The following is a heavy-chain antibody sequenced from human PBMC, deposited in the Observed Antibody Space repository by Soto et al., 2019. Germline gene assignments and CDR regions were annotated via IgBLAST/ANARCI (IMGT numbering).Heavy chain of an antibody. V-gene: IGHV3-74*01. CDR2: SDGSST. Sequence: EVQLVESGGGLVRPGGSLRLSCAASGFTFSYYWMHWVRQAPGKGLVWVSRSDGSSTTYADFVKGRFIISRDNARNTVDLHMNSVRVEDTAVYYCARGDRGAFDLWGQGTVVTVSS. CDR1: GFTFSYYW. D-gene: IGHD1-26*01. J-gene: IGHJ3*01. CDR3: ARGDRGAFDL.